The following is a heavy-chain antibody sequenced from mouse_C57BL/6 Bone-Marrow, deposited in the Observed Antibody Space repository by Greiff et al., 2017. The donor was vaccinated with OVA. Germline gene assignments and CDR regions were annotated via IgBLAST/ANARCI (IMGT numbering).Heavy chain of an antibody. Sequence: QVQLQQSGAELARPGASVKLSCKASGYTFTSYGISWVKQRTGQGLEWIGEIYPRSGNTYYNEKFKGKATLTADKSSSTAYMELRSLTSEDSAVYFCARWYYYGIDYWGQGTTLTVSS. CDR2: IYPRSGNT. CDR1: GYTFTSYG. CDR3: ARWYYYGIDY. J-gene: IGHJ2*01. D-gene: IGHD1-1*01. V-gene: IGHV1-81*01.